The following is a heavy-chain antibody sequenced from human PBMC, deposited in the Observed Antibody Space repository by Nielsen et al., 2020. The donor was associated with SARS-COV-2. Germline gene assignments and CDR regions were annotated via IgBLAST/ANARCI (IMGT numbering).Heavy chain of an antibody. CDR3: ARAETYYDILTGYRGFDP. CDR2: ISSSSSTI. D-gene: IGHD3-9*01. Sequence: VRQMPGKGLEWVSYISSSSSTIYYADSVKGRFTISRDNAKNSLYLQMNSLRAEDTALYHCARAETYYDILTGYRGFDPWGQGTLVTVSS. J-gene: IGHJ5*02. V-gene: IGHV3-48*01.